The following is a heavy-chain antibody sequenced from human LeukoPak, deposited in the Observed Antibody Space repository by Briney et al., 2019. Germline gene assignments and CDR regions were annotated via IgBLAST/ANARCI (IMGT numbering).Heavy chain of an antibody. Sequence: SQTLSLTSAISGDSVSRNSAGWNWIRHSASRGLEWQRRTYYRSEWYNDYAVSVKSRITISPDPSKNLYSLQLNSVAPEDTAVYYCARGEVGATGDYYYYGMDVGGQGTTVTVSS. CDR2: TYYRSEWYN. CDR1: GDSVSRNSAG. V-gene: IGHV6-1*01. CDR3: ARGEVGATGDYYYYGMDV. J-gene: IGHJ6*02. D-gene: IGHD1-26*01.